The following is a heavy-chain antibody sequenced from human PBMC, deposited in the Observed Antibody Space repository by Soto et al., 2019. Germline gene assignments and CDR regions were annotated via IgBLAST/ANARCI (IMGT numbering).Heavy chain of an antibody. CDR2: IIAMFRTA. Sequence: SVKVSCKASGDTFSSHAISWVRQAPGQGLEWMGGIIAMFRTANYAQKFQGRVTITADESTSTAYMELSSLRSEDTAMYYCARRGVLLPAVQTNYYYYPAKDVWGQGTPVTVSS. CDR1: GDTFSSHA. J-gene: IGHJ6*02. D-gene: IGHD2-2*01. CDR3: ARRGVLLPAVQTNYYYYPAKDV. V-gene: IGHV1-69*13.